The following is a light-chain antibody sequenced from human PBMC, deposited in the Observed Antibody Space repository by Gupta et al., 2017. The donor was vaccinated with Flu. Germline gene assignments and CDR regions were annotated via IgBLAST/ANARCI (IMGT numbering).Light chain of an antibody. J-gene: IGKJ4*01. CDR3: QQYGSSPQVT. V-gene: IGKV3-20*01. CDR1: QSVSSSY. CDR2: GAS. Sequence: EIVLTQSPGTLSLSPGERATLSCRASQSVSSSYLAWYQQKPGQAPRLLIYGASSRATGIPDRFSGSGSGTDFTLTISRREHEDFAVYYCQQYGSSPQVTFGGGTKVEIK.